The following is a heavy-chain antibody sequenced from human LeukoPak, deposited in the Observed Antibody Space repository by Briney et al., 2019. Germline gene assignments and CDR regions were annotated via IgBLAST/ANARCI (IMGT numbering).Heavy chain of an antibody. CDR1: GGSIGSYY. D-gene: IGHD5-18*01. V-gene: IGHV4-59*12. J-gene: IGHJ2*01. CDR2: IYYSGST. Sequence: SETLSLTCTVSGGSIGSYYWSWIRQPPGKGLEWIGYIYYSGSTYYNPSLKSRVTISVDTSKNQFSLKLSSVTAADTAVYYCARESGYSYSYWYFDLWGRGTLVTVSS. CDR3: ARESGYSYSYWYFDL.